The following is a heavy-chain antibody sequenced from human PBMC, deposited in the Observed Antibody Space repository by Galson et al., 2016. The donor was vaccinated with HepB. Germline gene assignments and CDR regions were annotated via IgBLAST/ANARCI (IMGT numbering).Heavy chain of an antibody. CDR2: FYYTGRS. Sequence: SETLSLTCTVSGVSINSPSYFWGWLRQAPGQPPEWITTFYYTGRSDSNPSLKSRVTISGGPSENDFSLSLSSVTAADTAVYYCARGGNSPDGFGYWGQGILVTVSS. J-gene: IGHJ4*02. CDR3: ARGGNSPDGFGY. CDR1: GVSINSPSYF. D-gene: IGHD4-23*01. V-gene: IGHV4-39*02.